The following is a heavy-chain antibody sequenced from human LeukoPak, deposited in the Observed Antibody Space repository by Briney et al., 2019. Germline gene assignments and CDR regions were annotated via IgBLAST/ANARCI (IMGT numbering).Heavy chain of an antibody. CDR3: ARGMARLGELSLPPYFDY. Sequence: SETLSLTCTVSGGSISGYYWSWIRQPPGKGLEWIGEINHSGSTNYNPSLKSRVTISVDTSKNQFSLKLSSVTAADTAVYYCARGMARLGELSLPPYFDYWGQGTLVTVSS. D-gene: IGHD3-16*02. CDR2: INHSGST. V-gene: IGHV4-34*01. CDR1: GGSISGYY. J-gene: IGHJ4*02.